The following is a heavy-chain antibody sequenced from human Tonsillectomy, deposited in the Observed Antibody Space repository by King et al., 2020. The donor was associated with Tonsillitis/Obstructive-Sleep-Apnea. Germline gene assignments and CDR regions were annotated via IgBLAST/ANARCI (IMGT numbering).Heavy chain of an antibody. J-gene: IGHJ4*02. D-gene: IGHD1-26*01. Sequence: VQLVESGGGLVQPGGSLRLSCAASGFTFSSYAMSWVRQAPGKGLEWVSAISGNGGSTYYSDSVRGRFTISRHNSKNTLYMQMNSLRAEDTAVYYCAKEPNSGSHYYFDYWGQGALVTVSS. V-gene: IGHV3-23*04. CDR2: ISGNGGST. CDR1: GFTFSSYA. CDR3: AKEPNSGSHYYFDY.